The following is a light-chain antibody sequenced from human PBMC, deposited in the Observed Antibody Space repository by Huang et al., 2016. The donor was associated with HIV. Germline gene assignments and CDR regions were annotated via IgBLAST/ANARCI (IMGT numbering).Light chain of an antibody. CDR1: QSVSSSY. CDR2: GAS. CDR3: HRYGSSWT. V-gene: IGKV3-20*01. Sequence: ENVLTQSPGTLSLSPGERATLFCRASQSVSSSYLAWYQQKRGQAPTLLSDGASRRAAGIPDRFSGSGSGTDFTLTISRLEPEDFGVYYCHRYGSSWTFGQGTKVEIK. J-gene: IGKJ1*01.